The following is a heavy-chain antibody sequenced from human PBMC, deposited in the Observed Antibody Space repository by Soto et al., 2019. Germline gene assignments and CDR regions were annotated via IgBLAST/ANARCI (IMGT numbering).Heavy chain of an antibody. J-gene: IGHJ4*01. V-gene: IGHV3-15*07. Sequence: PGGSLRLSCAASGFAFSNAWINWVRQAPGKGLEWVGRIKSKAHGGTTDFAAPVRGRFAISRDDSRNLVYMQMNSLNTEDTAVYYFTTYYYTTMHLDLYAYGAHGTLVPVSS. CDR2: IKSKAHGGTT. CDR3: TTYYYTTMHLDLYAY. CDR1: GFAFSNAW. D-gene: IGHD2-2*02.